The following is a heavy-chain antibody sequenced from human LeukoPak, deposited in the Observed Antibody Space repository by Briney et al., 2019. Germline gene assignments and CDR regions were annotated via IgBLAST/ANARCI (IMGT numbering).Heavy chain of an antibody. CDR3: ARELKPTYYDILTGSGY. V-gene: IGHV3-11*01. CDR2: ISSSGSTI. CDR1: GFTFSDYY. D-gene: IGHD3-9*01. J-gene: IGHJ4*02. Sequence: GGSLRLSCAASGFTFSDYYMSWIRQAPGKGLEWVSYISSSGSTIYYADSVKGRFTISRDNAKNSLYLQMNSLRAEDTAVYYCARELKPTYYDILTGSGYWGQGTLVTVSS.